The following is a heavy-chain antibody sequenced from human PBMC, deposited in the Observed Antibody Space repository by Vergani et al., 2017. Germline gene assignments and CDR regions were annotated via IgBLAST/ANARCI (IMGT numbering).Heavy chain of an antibody. CDR3: AGDTHSWQRADR. J-gene: IGHJ5*02. V-gene: IGHV4-59*11. Sequence: QVQLQESGPGLVKSSETLSLTCSVSFDSIRNLYCNWIRQAPGKGLEWLGSLSTTGGATHASHNPSLKGRVSISVDTSKSQFSLRLTSVTAADSAIYYCAGDTHSWQRADRWGQGLLVSVSS. CDR2: LSTTGGATHA. CDR1: FDSIRNLY. D-gene: IGHD6-13*01.